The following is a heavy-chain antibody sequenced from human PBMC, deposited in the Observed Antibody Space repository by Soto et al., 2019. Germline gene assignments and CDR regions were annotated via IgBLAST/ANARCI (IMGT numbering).Heavy chain of an antibody. Sequence: PSETLSLTGTGCGGSISSYDWSWIRQPPWKGLEWIGYIYYSGITNYNPSLKSRVTISVETSKNQFSLKLSSVTAADTAVYYCARARIVVVPWFDPWGQRTLVTVCS. V-gene: IGHV4-59*01. CDR1: GGSISSYD. CDR2: IYYSGIT. J-gene: IGHJ5*02. CDR3: ARARIVVVPWFDP. D-gene: IGHD2-21*01.